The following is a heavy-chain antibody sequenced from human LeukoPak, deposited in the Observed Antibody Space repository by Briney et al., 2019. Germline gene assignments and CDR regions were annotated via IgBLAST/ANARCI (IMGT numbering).Heavy chain of an antibody. V-gene: IGHV1-69*06. CDR1: GGTFSSYA. J-gene: IGHJ4*02. CDR2: IIPIFGTA. D-gene: IGHD5-12*01. Sequence: SSVKVSCKASGGTFSSYAISWVRQDPGQGLEWMGGIIPIFGTANYAQKFQGRVTITADKSTSTAYMELSSLRSEDTAVYYCAGGDIVAYYFDYWGQGTLVTVSS. CDR3: AGGDIVAYYFDY.